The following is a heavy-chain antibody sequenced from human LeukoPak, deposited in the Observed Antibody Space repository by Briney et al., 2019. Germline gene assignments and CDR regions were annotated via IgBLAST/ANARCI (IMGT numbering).Heavy chain of an antibody. CDR3: ARDIPIMITFGGVIVPFDY. CDR2: FRVYNGNT. CDR1: GYTFTSSG. J-gene: IGHJ4*02. Sequence: ASVKVSCKASGYTFTSSGISGCRQAPGQGLGGLGGFRVYNGNTNYAQKLQGRVTMTTYTSTSTAYMELRSLRSDDTAVYYCARDIPIMITFGGVIVPFDYWGQGTLVTVSS. D-gene: IGHD3-16*02. V-gene: IGHV1-18*01.